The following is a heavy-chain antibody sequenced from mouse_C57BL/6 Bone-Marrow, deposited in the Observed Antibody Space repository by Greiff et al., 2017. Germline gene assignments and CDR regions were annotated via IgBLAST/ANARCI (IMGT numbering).Heavy chain of an antibody. D-gene: IGHD2-1*01. V-gene: IGHV14-4*01. CDR2: FDPENGDT. CDR3: TTVGNYRYFDY. J-gene: IGHJ2*01. CDR1: GFNIKDDY. Sequence: LVESGAELVRPGASVKLSCTASGFNIKDDYMHWVKQRPEQGLEWIGWFDPENGDTEYASKFKGKATITADTSANTAYLQLSSLTSEDTAVYYCTTVGNYRYFDYWGQGTTLTVSS.